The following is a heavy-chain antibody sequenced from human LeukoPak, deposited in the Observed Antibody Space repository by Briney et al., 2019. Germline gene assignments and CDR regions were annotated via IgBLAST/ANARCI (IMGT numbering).Heavy chain of an antibody. CDR1: GYNFSELC. CDR2: FDPEADGT. CDR3: VTDLDDSADY. D-gene: IGHD1-1*01. Sequence: ASVKVSCTVSGYNFSELCIHWVRQAPGKGLEWMGGFDPEADGTIYAPSFQGRLTLTEDRVTDTAYMELICLRSDDTAVYYCVTDLDDSADYWGQGTLVTVST. J-gene: IGHJ4*02. V-gene: IGHV1-24*01.